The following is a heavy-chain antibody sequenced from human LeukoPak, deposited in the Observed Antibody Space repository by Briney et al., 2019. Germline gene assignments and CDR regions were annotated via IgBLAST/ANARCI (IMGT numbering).Heavy chain of an antibody. CDR2: INHSGST. D-gene: IGHD3-10*01. J-gene: IGHJ4*02. Sequence: PSETLSLTCAVYGGSFSGYYWSWIRQPPGKGLEWIGEINHSGSTNYNPSPKSRVTISVDTSKNQFSLKLSSVTAADTAVYYCASSGQLWFGELLYHYWGQGTLVTVSS. V-gene: IGHV4-34*01. CDR3: ASSGQLWFGELLYHY. CDR1: GGSFSGYY.